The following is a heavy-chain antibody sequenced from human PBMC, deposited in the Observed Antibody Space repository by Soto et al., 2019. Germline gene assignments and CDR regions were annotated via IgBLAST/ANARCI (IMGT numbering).Heavy chain of an antibody. D-gene: IGHD3-3*01. CDR3: ARILVGNDFWSGYHVGSHWYYGMDV. CDR2: TFSNDEK. CDR1: GFSLSNARMG. V-gene: IGHV2-26*01. J-gene: IGHJ6*01. Sequence: ESGPTLVNPTATLTLTCTVSGFSLSNARMGVSWIRQPPGKALEWLAHTFSNDEKSYSTSLKSRLTISKDTSKSQVVLTMTNMDPVDTATYYCARILVGNDFWSGYHVGSHWYYGMDVWGQGTTVTVSS.